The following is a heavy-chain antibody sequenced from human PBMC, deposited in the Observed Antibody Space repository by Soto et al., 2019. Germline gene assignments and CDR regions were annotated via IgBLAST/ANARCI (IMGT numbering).Heavy chain of an antibody. J-gene: IGHJ6*02. CDR1: GGTFSSYA. Sequence: QVQLVQSGAEVKKPGSSVKVSCKASGGTFSSYAISWVRQAPGQGLEWMGGIISIFGTAHYAQKFQGRVTITADESTSTAYMELSSLRSEDTAVYYCARAVYCGGDCYPYYYYYGMDVWGQGTTVTVSS. V-gene: IGHV1-69*12. CDR2: IISIFGTA. CDR3: ARAVYCGGDCYPYYYYYGMDV. D-gene: IGHD2-21*02.